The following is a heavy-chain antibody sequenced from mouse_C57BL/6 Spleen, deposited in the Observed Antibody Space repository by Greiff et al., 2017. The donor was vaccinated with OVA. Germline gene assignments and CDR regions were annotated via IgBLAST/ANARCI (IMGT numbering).Heavy chain of an antibody. J-gene: IGHJ4*01. D-gene: IGHD1-1*01. Sequence: QVQLQQSGPELVKPGASVKISCKASGYAFSSSWMNWVKQRPGKGLEWIGRIYPGDGDTYYNEKFKGKATLTADKSSSTAYMELRSLTSEDSAVYFCARDGTTVVATGAMDYWGQGTSVTVSS. CDR1: GYAFSSSW. CDR2: IYPGDGDT. CDR3: ARDGTTVVATGAMDY. V-gene: IGHV1-82*01.